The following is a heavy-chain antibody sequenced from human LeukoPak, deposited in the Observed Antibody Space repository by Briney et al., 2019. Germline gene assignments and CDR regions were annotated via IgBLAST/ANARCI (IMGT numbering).Heavy chain of an antibody. CDR2: IYYSGNT. V-gene: IGHV4-39*07. CDR1: GGSISSSNYY. J-gene: IGHJ4*02. Sequence: SETLSLTCAVSGGSISSSNYYWGWIRQPPGQGLEWIGSIYYSGNTYYNPSLKSRVTISVDTSKNQFSLKLSSVTAADTAVYYCTSQTIVGATTYFDYWGQGTLVTVSS. CDR3: TSQTIVGATTYFDY. D-gene: IGHD1-26*01.